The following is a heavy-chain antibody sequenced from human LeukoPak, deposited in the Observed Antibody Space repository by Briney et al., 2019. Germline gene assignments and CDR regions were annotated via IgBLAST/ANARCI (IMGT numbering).Heavy chain of an antibody. J-gene: IGHJ5*02. V-gene: IGHV4-34*01. Sequence: SETLSLTCAVYGGSFSGYYWSWIRQPPGKGLEWIGEINHSGSTNYNPSLKSRVTILVDTSKNQFSLRLSSVTAADTAVYYCARGPSRFDPWGQGTLVTVSS. CDR2: INHSGST. CDR3: ARGPSRFDP. CDR1: GGSFSGYY.